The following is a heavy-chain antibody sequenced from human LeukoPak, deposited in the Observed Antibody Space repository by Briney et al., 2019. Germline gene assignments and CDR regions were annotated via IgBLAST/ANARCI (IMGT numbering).Heavy chain of an antibody. CDR1: GDSFSSHY. Sequence: SETLSLTCTVSGDSFSSHYWSWVRQPPGRGLEWIGYVSYIGSTNYNPSLKSRVTISVDTSRNQFSLRLSSVTAADTAVYYCARDPTTVTKGLDIWGQGTMVTVSS. J-gene: IGHJ3*02. CDR3: ARDPTTVTKGLDI. D-gene: IGHD4-17*01. CDR2: VSYIGST. V-gene: IGHV4-59*11.